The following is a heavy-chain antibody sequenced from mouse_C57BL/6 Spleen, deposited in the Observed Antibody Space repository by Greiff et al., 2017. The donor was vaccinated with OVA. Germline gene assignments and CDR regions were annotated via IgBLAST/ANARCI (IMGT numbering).Heavy chain of an antibody. J-gene: IGHJ1*03. CDR3: ASRNYRYFDV. CDR2: IYPGDGDT. CDR1: GYAFSSYW. Sequence: QVQLKESGAELVKPGASVKISCKASGYAFSSYWMNWVKQRPGKGLEWIGQIYPGDGDTNYNGKFKGKATLTADKSSSTAYMQLSSLTSEDSAVYFCASRNYRYFDVWGTGTTVTVSS. V-gene: IGHV1-80*01.